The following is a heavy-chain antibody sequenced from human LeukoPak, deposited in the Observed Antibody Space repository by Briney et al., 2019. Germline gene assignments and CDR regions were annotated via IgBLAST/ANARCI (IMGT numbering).Heavy chain of an antibody. Sequence: GGSLRLSCAASGFTFDDYGMSWVRHVPGKGLERVSFINWNGDSRGYVDSVKGRFTVSRDKATKSLYLEMNSLRDEDTAFFYCARVGNSIFGTPMDAFDIWSQGTLVTVSS. CDR1: GFTFDDYG. CDR2: INWNGDSR. V-gene: IGHV3-20*04. CDR3: ARVGNSIFGTPMDAFDI. D-gene: IGHD3-3*01. J-gene: IGHJ3*02.